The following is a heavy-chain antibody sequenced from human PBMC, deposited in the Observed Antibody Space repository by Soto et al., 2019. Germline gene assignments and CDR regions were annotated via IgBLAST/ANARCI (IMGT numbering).Heavy chain of an antibody. J-gene: IGHJ3*01. CDR2: IFGGGRM. D-gene: IGHD1-26*01. Sequence: GWSLRLSCATSVFANYLIWVRQAPGKGLECVSGIFGGGRMYYADSVKGRFITSKDNSNNMVYLQMNSLRAEDTAIYYCARPSGNNERAFDLWGRGTVVTVSS. CDR3: ARPSGNNERAFDL. CDR1: VFANY. V-gene: IGHV3-53*01.